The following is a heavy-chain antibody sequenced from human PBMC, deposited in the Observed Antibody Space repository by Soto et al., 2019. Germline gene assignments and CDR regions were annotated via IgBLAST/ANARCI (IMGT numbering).Heavy chain of an antibody. V-gene: IGHV3-23*01. CDR3: AKAPGYSSSLIDY. CDR1: GFTVSSNY. D-gene: IGHD6-19*01. CDR2: ISASGHST. J-gene: IGHJ4*02. Sequence: GGSLRLSCAASGFTVSSNYMSWVRQAPGKGLEWVSGISASGHSTYYAASVKGRFTISRDNSKNTLYLQMNVLRAEDTAIYYCAKAPGYSSSLIDYWGQGTLVTVSS.